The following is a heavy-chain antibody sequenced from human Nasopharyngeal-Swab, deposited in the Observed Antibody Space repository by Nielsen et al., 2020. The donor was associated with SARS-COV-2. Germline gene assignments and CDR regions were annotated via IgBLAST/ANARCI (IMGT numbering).Heavy chain of an antibody. CDR2: ISYEGSNK. Sequence: GESLKISCAASGFVFGNYAMQWVRQAPGKGLEWVAVISYEGSNKYYADSVKGRFTISRDNSNSRLFLQINSLRAEDTAVYYCARASWGLSVFDRWGQGTLVTVSS. D-gene: IGHD3-16*01. V-gene: IGHV3-33*05. CDR1: GFVFGNYA. J-gene: IGHJ4*02. CDR3: ARASWGLSVFDR.